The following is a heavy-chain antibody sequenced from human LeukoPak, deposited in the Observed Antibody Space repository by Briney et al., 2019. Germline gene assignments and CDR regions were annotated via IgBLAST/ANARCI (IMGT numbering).Heavy chain of an antibody. J-gene: IGHJ3*02. D-gene: IGHD5-24*01. CDR2: ISAYNGNT. V-gene: IGHV1-18*01. Sequence: ASVKLSCKASGYTFTGYGISWVRQAPGQGLEWMGWISAYNGNTNYAQNLQGRVTMTTDTSTSTAYMELSSLRSEDTAVYYCASVEMNAFDIWGQGKMVTVSS. CDR1: GYTFTGYG. CDR3: ASVEMNAFDI.